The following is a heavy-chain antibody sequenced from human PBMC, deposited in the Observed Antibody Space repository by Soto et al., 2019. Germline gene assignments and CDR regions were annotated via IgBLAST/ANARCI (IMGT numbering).Heavy chain of an antibody. J-gene: IGHJ4*02. CDR2: INHSGST. Sequence: SETLSLTCAVSGGSISSSNWWSWVRQPPGKGLEWIGEINHSGSTNYNPSLKSRVTISVDTSKNQFSLKLSSVTAADTAVYYCASRYGSGSLYFDYWGQGTLVTVSS. V-gene: IGHV4-4*02. D-gene: IGHD3-10*01. CDR1: GGSISSSNW. CDR3: ASRYGSGSLYFDY.